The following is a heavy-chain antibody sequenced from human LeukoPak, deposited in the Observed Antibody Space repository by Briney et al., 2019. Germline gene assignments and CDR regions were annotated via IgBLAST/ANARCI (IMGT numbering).Heavy chain of an antibody. V-gene: IGHV3-23*01. J-gene: IGHJ4*02. CDR1: GFTFSSYD. D-gene: IGHD3-9*01. CDR2: ISGSGSTT. Sequence: GGTLRLSCAASGFTFSSYDMSWVRQAPGKGLEWVSGISGSGSTTKYADSVKGRFTISRDNSKNTLYLQMNSLRADDTAVYYCVKDHGWLLYSWGQGTLVTVSS. CDR3: VKDHGWLLYS.